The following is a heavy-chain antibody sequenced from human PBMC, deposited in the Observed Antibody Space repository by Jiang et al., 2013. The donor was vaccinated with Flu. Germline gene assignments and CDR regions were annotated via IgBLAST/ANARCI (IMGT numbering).Heavy chain of an antibody. CDR1: GGSVSSGSYF. CDR3: ATSVVLSRKIFDY. Sequence: KPSETLSLTCTVSGGSVSSGSYFWNWIRQPPGKGLEWIGYIYYSGSTNYNPSLKSRVTLSVDTSKNQFSLRLSSVTTADTAMYYCATSVVLSRKIFDYWGQGTLVTVSS. CDR2: IYYSGST. J-gene: IGHJ4*02. D-gene: IGHD2-15*01. V-gene: IGHV4-61*01.